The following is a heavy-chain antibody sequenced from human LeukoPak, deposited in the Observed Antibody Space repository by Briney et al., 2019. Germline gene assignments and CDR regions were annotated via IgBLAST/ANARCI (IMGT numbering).Heavy chain of an antibody. J-gene: IGHJ1*01. Sequence: SETLSLNCAVYGGSFSGYYWSWIRQPPGKGLEWIGEINHSGSNNYNPSLESRVTISVDTSKNQSSLKLSSVTAADTAVYYCARGHEGDGSREPYREYFLHWGQGNLVTVSS. V-gene: IGHV4-34*01. CDR2: INHSGSN. D-gene: IGHD3-10*01. CDR3: ARGHEGDGSREPYREYFLH. CDR1: GGSFSGYY.